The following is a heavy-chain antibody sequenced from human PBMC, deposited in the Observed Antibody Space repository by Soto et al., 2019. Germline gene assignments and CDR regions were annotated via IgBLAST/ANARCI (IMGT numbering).Heavy chain of an antibody. CDR1: GGSISSNNW. Sequence: SETLSLTCTVAGGSISSNNWWSWVRQSPGKGLEWFGQIYYSGGTNYNPSLKSRVTISVDRSKNQFSLTLTSVTAADTAIYYCARSSSSSKGYFDSWGQGTLVTVSS. D-gene: IGHD6-6*01. CDR2: IYYSGGT. V-gene: IGHV4-4*02. J-gene: IGHJ4*02. CDR3: ARSSSSSKGYFDS.